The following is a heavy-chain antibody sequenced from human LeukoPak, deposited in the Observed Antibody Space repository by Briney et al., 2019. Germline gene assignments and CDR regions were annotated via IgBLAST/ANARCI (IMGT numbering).Heavy chain of an antibody. Sequence: LGGSLRLSCAASGFTFSSYGMHWVRQAPGKGLEWVAVIWYDGSNKYYADSVKGRFTISRDNSENTLYLQMNSLRAEDTAVYYCARTPYYYDSSALRDAFDIWGQGTMVTVSS. V-gene: IGHV3-33*01. J-gene: IGHJ3*02. CDR2: IWYDGSNK. D-gene: IGHD3-22*01. CDR1: GFTFSSYG. CDR3: ARTPYYYDSSALRDAFDI.